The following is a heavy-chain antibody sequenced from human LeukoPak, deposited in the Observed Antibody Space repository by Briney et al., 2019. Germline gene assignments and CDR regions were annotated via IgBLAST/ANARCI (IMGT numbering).Heavy chain of an antibody. CDR2: LSVYNGDT. CDR1: GYTFSNYG. CDR3: ARDQYDQVWGSHRPYFDY. V-gene: IGHV1-18*01. Sequence: ASVKVSCQASGYTFSNYGIRWVRQAPGQGLEWMGWLSVYNGDTKFEPQFQDRVTMPADTSTTTAYTELRSLTSDDSAVYYCARDQYDQVWGSHRPYFDYWGQGTLVTVSS. D-gene: IGHD3-16*02. J-gene: IGHJ4*02.